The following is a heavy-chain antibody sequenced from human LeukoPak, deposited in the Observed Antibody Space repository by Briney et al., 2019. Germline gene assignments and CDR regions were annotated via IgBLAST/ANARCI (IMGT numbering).Heavy chain of an antibody. D-gene: IGHD3-22*01. CDR3: ARTPPYDSSGYYSSGYFDY. CDR2: ISGSGGST. Sequence: GGSLRLSCAASGFTFSSYAMSWVRQAPGKGLEWVSAISGSGGSTYYADSVKGRFTISRDNSKNTLYLQMNSLRAEDTAVYYCARTPPYDSSGYYSSGYFDYWGQGTLVTVSS. J-gene: IGHJ4*02. CDR1: GFTFSSYA. V-gene: IGHV3-23*01.